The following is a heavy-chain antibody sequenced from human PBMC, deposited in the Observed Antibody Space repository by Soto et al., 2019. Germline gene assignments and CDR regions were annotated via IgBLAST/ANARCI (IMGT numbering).Heavy chain of an antibody. Sequence: LSETLSLTCAVYGGSFSGYYWSWIRQPPGKGLEWIGEINHSGSTNYNPSLKSRVTISVDTSKNQFSLKLSSVTAADTAVYYCARSSFGSGSSRHYYGMDVWGHGTTVTVSS. CDR2: INHSGST. D-gene: IGHD3-10*01. CDR1: GGSFSGYY. J-gene: IGHJ6*02. CDR3: ARSSFGSGSSRHYYGMDV. V-gene: IGHV4-34*01.